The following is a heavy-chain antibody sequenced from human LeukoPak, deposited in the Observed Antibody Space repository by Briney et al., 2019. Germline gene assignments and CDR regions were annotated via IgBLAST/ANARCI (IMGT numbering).Heavy chain of an antibody. D-gene: IGHD1-20*01. CDR2: ISYSGST. CDR3: ARGRYNWKLYRFDY. CDR1: SDSISSSRFY. Sequence: SETLSLTCTVSSDSISSSRFYGGWIRQPPGRGLEWIATISYSGSTYYNPSLRSRVTMSIDTSKNQFSLKLSSVTAAGTAVYYCARGRYNWKLYRFDYWGQGTLVTVSS. V-gene: IGHV4-39*01. J-gene: IGHJ4*02.